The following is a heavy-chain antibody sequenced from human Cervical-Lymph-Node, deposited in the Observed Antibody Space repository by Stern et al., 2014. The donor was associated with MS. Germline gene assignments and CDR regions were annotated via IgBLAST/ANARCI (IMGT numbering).Heavy chain of an antibody. CDR3: VRERSSRGFDY. V-gene: IGHV3-30-3*01. D-gene: IGHD5/OR15-5a*01. J-gene: IGHJ4*02. CDR1: AFTFTSYA. CDR2: ISYDGNTK. Sequence: VQLGVSGGGVVQPGRYLRVSCATAAFTFTSYAMNWVRQAPGKGLGGVAVISYDGNTKYYADSVKGRFTISRDNSKNTLYLQMSSLRAEDTAVYYCVRERSSRGFDYWGQGSLVTVSS.